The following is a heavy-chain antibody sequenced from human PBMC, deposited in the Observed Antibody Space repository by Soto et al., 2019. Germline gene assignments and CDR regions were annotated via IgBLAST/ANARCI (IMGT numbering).Heavy chain of an antibody. J-gene: IGHJ4*02. V-gene: IGHV3-30*18. D-gene: IGHD1-26*01. CDR3: AKDLLVVGVTPACY. CDR2: ISYDGSNK. Sequence: QVQLVESGGGVVQPGRSLRLSCAASGFTFSSYGMHWVRQAPGKGLEWVAVISYDGSNKYYADSVKGRFTISRDNSKNPLYLQMNSLRAEDTAMYYCAKDLLVVGVTPACYWGQGTLVTVSS. CDR1: GFTFSSYG.